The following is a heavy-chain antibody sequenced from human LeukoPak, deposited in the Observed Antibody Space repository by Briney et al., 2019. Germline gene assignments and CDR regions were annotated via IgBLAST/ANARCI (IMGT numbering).Heavy chain of an antibody. D-gene: IGHD3-10*01. Sequence: GGSLRLSCAASGFTFSSYEMNWVRQAPGKGLEWVSYISSSGSTIYYADSVKGRFTISRDNAKNSLYLQMNSLRAADTAVYYCARGVRGETRNNWFDPWGQGTLVTVSS. CDR3: ARGVRGETRNNWFDP. CDR2: ISSSGSTI. J-gene: IGHJ5*02. V-gene: IGHV3-48*03. CDR1: GFTFSSYE.